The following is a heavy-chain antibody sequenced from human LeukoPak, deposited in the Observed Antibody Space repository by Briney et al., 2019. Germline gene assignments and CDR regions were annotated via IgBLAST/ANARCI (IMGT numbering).Heavy chain of an antibody. D-gene: IGHD3-22*01. V-gene: IGHV3-30*02. CDR2: IHYDGRNQ. CDR3: AKAAYDSSGSWYYFDY. CDR1: GFNFRGYG. Sequence: GGSLRLSCAPSGFNFRGYGMHWVCQAPGKGLEWVTFIHYDGRNQYYADSVKGRFTISRDNSKNTLYLQMNSLRPEDTAVYYCAKAAYDSSGSWYYFDYWGQGTLVTVSS. J-gene: IGHJ4*02.